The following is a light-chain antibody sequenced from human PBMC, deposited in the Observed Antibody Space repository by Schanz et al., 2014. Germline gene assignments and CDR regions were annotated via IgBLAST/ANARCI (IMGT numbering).Light chain of an antibody. Sequence: EIVMTQSPATLSVSPGESATLSCRASQSVNSNLAWYQQKPGQAPRLLIYGASTRATGIPARFSGSGSGTEFTLSISSLQSEDFAVYYCQQYNSWPPLSFGGGTKVEIK. CDR3: QQYNSWPPLS. J-gene: IGKJ4*01. CDR1: QSVNSN. CDR2: GAS. V-gene: IGKV3-15*01.